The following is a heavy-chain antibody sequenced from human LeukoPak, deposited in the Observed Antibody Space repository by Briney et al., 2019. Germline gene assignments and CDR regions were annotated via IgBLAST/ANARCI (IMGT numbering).Heavy chain of an antibody. CDR1: GDAISTYY. J-gene: IGHJ4*02. CDR3: ARDKAHSYGYYFDP. Sequence: SETLSLTCTVYGDAISTYYWNWIRQTPGKGLEWIGHIANGRTDYNPSLKSRVIISVDTSKNQISLRLTSVTAEDTAVYYCARDKAHSYGYYFDPWGQGTQVLVSS. CDR2: IANGRT. V-gene: IGHV4-4*08. D-gene: IGHD5-18*01.